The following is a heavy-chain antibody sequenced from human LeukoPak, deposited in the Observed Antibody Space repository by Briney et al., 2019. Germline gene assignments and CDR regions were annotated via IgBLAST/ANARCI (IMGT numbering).Heavy chain of an antibody. Sequence: PSETLSLTCSVSGSSIYDDRYSWIRQPPGKGLEWIGFVSYRGSAKYNPSLESRVTLSVDTSKKQISLNLKSVTAADTAVYYCGRNFEASSNWYIQYWGQGSLVTVSS. CDR1: GSSIYDDR. V-gene: IGHV4-59*12. CDR2: VSYRGSA. J-gene: IGHJ1*01. D-gene: IGHD2-2*01. CDR3: GRNFEASSNWYIQY.